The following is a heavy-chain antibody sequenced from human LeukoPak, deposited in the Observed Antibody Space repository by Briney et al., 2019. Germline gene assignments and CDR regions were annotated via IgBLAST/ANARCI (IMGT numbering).Heavy chain of an antibody. CDR2: IHHSGST. CDR1: SGSISTTNW. CDR3: GRHGVTYFDH. J-gene: IGHJ4*02. V-gene: IGHV4-4*02. D-gene: IGHD4-11*01. Sequence: SETLSLTCAVSSGSISTTNWWSWVRQPPGKGLEWIAEIHHSGSTNYNPSLKSRVTISVDKSKNQLSLRLNSVTDADTAAYYSGRHGVTYFDHWGQGTLVTVSS.